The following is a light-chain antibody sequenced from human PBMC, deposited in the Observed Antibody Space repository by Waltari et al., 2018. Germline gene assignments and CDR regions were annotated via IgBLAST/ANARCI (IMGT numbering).Light chain of an antibody. J-gene: IGKJ1*01. V-gene: IGKV1-5*03. CDR1: QSVSKW. CDR3: QQYNNWPPST. Sequence: DIEMTQSPSNVSASVGDRVIITCRASQSVSKWVAWYQFKGGKAPKVLISAASTIESGVPARFSGSGSGTEFTLTISSLQSEDFAVYYCQQYNNWPPSTFGQGTKVEIK. CDR2: AAS.